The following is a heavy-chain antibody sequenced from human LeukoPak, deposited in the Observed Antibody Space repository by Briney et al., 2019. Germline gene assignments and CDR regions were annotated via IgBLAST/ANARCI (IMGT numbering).Heavy chain of an antibody. Sequence: PGGSLRLSCAASGFTVSSNYMSWVRQAPGKGLEWVSVTYYADSVKGRFTISRDNSKNTLYLQMNSLRAEDTAVYYCARGGLRVVDYFDYWGQGTLVTVS. CDR2: T. J-gene: IGHJ4*02. V-gene: IGHV3-66*02. CDR1: GFTVSSNY. D-gene: IGHD3-3*01. CDR3: ARGGLRVVDYFDY.